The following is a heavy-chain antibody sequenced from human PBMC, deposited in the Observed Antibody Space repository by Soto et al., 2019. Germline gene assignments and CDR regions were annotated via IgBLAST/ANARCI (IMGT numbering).Heavy chain of an antibody. CDR1: GFTVSSKY. Sequence: EVQLVESGGGLFQPWGSLRLSCAASGFTVSSKYMIWVRQAPGRGLAWGSLIHGGGSTLYEDSVQGRFTISRDNSNNTLYLPINSLIGYDTAIYYCARDDVHFSGGRFYGVPMDVWRKGTTVPVSS. J-gene: IGHJ6*03. D-gene: IGHD2-15*01. CDR2: IHGGGST. V-gene: IGHV3-66*01. CDR3: ARDDVHFSGGRFYGVPMDV.